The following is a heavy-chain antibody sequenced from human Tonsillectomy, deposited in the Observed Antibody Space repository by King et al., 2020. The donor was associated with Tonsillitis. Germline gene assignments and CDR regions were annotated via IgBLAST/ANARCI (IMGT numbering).Heavy chain of an antibody. J-gene: IGHJ5*02. V-gene: IGHV3-30*01. D-gene: IGHD1-1*01. CDR2: ISYDGRNK. CDR1: GFTFSTYA. CDR3: ARAERGTWTNWFGP. Sequence: VQLQESGGGVVQPGRSLRLSCAASGFTFSTYAIHWVRQAPGKGLEWVAVISYDGRNKHYADSVKGRFTVSRDDSKNTLYLQMNSLTVEDTAIYYCARAERGTWTNWFGPWGQGTLVAVSS.